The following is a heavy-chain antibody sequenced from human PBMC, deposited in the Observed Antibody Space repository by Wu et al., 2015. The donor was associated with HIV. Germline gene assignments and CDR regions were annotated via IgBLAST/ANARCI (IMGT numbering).Heavy chain of an antibody. CDR2: FNPRGGST. D-gene: IGHD1-1*01. Sequence: QVHLVQSGAEVKKPGSSVKVSCRASGGTLRNHALSWVRQAPGQGLEWMGMFNPRGGSTTYAQDFQGRLSMTRDTSSSTVYMELRSLRSEDTAMYYCARALGYNFGDAFDIWGQGTMVTVSS. V-gene: IGHV1-46*01. CDR1: GGTLRNHA. CDR3: ARALGYNFGDAFDI. J-gene: IGHJ3*02.